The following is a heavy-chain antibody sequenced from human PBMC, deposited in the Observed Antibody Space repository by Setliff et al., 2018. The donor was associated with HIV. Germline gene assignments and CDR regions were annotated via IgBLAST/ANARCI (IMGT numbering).Heavy chain of an antibody. V-gene: IGHV4-59*11. CDR2: IYYSGSP. Sequence: PSETMSLTCTVCGGSISSHYWTWIRQPPGKELEWIGSIYYSGSPNYNPSLKSRVTMSVDTSKNQFSLKLTSVTAADTAVYFCARTDNTSSSDFWGQGTLVTVSS. J-gene: IGHJ4*02. D-gene: IGHD6-6*01. CDR3: ARTDNTSSSDF. CDR1: GGSISSHY.